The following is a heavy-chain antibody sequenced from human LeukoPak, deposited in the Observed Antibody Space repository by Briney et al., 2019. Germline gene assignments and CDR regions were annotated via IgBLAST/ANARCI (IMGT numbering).Heavy chain of an antibody. J-gene: IGHJ4*02. D-gene: IGHD3-3*01. Sequence: PSETLSLTCAVYGGSFSGYYWSWIRNPPGKGLEWMGEINHGGSTNYSPPLKSRVTISIDTSKNHFSLRLTSVTAADTAFYYGARVSISLCGVLTTHFDFWGQGTLVTVSS. CDR2: INHGGST. CDR3: ARVSISLCGVLTTHFDF. CDR1: GGSFSGYY. V-gene: IGHV4-34*01.